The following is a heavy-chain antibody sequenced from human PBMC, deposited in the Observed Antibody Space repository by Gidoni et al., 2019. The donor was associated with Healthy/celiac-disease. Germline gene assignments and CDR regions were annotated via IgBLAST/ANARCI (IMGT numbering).Heavy chain of an antibody. V-gene: IGHV3-48*03. CDR2: ISSSGSTI. CDR3: ARGGMTGIVVVITTSDY. Sequence: EVQLVESGGGLVQPGGSLRLSCAASGFPFSSYEMNWVRQAPGKGLEWVSYISSSGSTIYYADSVKGRFTISRDNAKNSLYLQMNSLRAEDTAVYYCARGGMTGIVVVITTSDYWGQGTLVTVSS. D-gene: IGHD3-22*01. J-gene: IGHJ4*02. CDR1: GFPFSSYE.